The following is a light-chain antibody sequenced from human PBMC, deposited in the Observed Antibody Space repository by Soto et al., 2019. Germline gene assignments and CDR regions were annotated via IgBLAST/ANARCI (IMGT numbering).Light chain of an antibody. J-gene: IGKJ1*01. Sequence: EIVTTHSPATLSVSPGERATLSCRASQSVSNNLAWYQQKPGHAPRLLIYDASNRATGIPARVSGSGSGTDFTLTISSLEPEDFAVYYCQQRTNWPPTFGQGTKVDI. CDR1: QSVSNN. V-gene: IGKV3-11*01. CDR2: DAS. CDR3: QQRTNWPPT.